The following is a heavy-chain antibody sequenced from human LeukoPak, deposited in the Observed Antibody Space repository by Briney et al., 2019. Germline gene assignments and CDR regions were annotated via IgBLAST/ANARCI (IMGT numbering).Heavy chain of an antibody. CDR1: GFRFSDYS. CDR2: IGISSGNT. V-gene: IGHV3-48*01. Sequence: GGSLRLSCAASGFRFSDYSMNWVRQAPGKGLEWISYIGISSGNTNYADSVKGRFTISGDKGKNSLYLQMNSLRVEDTAVYYCARDYKYAFDNWGQGTLVTVSS. J-gene: IGHJ4*02. CDR3: ARDYKYAFDN. D-gene: IGHD5-24*01.